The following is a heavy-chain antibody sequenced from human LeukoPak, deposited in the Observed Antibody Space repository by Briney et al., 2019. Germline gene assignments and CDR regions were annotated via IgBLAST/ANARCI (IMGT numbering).Heavy chain of an antibody. D-gene: IGHD3-22*01. CDR3: AKDSTSGYYDSSGYANYFDY. CDR2: IRYDGSNK. V-gene: IGHV3-30*02. Sequence: GGSLRLSCAASGFTFSSYGMHWVRQAPGKGLEWVAFIRYDGSNKYYADSVKGRFTIARDNSKNTMYLQMDSLRAEDTAVYYCAKDSTSGYYDSSGYANYFDYWGQGTLVTVSS. CDR1: GFTFSSYG. J-gene: IGHJ4*02.